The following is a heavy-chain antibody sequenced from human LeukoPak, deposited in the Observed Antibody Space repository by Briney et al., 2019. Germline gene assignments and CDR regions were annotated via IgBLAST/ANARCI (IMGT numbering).Heavy chain of an antibody. CDR3: ARDPLGAAAGYYYYGMDV. J-gene: IGHJ6*02. CDR2: IYTSGST. CDR1: GGSISSYY. Sequence: SETLSLTCIVSGGSISSYYWSWIRQPAGKGLKWIGRIYTSGSTNYNPSLKSRVTMSVDTSKNQFSLKLSSVTAADTAVYYCARDPLGAAAGYYYYGMDVWGQGTTVTVSS. D-gene: IGHD6-13*01. V-gene: IGHV4-4*07.